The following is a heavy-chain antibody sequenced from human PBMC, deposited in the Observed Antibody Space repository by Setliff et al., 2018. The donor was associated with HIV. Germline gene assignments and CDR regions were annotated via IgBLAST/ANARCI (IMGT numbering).Heavy chain of an antibody. CDR1: GGSISNYY. D-gene: IGHD2-21*02. V-gene: IGHV4-59*01. CDR3: ARVVTGNFDY. J-gene: IGHJ4*02. CDR2: IHYSGSI. Sequence: SETLSLTCTVSGGSISNYYWNWIRQPPGKGLEWIGFIHYSGSINYKPSLDSRVAMSVDTSKNQFSLRLTSVTAADTAVYYCARVVTGNFDYWGQGNMVTVSS.